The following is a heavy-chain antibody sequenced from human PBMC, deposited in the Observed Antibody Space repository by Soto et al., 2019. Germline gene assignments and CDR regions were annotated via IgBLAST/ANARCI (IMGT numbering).Heavy chain of an antibody. CDR2: IFYSGNS. V-gene: IGHV4-59*01. Sequence: QVHLQESGPGLVKPSATLSLTCSVSGGSLSFNYWSWIRQVPGKGLEWLGYIFYSGNSNYNPSLKRRVTISIDTSKNQFSLNLSSLTAADTAVYYCARGRGNFDFWGQGTLVTVSS. J-gene: IGHJ4*02. D-gene: IGHD3-10*01. CDR1: GGSLSFNY. CDR3: ARGRGNFDF.